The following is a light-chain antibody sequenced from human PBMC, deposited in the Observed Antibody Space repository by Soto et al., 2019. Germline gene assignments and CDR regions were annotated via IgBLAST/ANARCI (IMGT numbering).Light chain of an antibody. CDR1: SSDVGGYNY. CDR2: EVY. V-gene: IGLV2-8*01. J-gene: IGLJ1*01. Sequence: QSALPQPPYASVSPGESVTISCPGTSSDVGGYNYVSWYQHHPGKAPKLIIYEVYKRPSGVPDRFSGSKSGNTAALTVSGLQAEDEADYYCSSYVGTNSYVFGTGTKVTVL. CDR3: SSYVGTNSYV.